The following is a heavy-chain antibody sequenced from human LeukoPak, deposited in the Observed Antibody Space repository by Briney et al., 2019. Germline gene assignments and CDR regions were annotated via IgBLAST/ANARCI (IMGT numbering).Heavy chain of an antibody. J-gene: IGHJ4*02. Sequence: GDSVKGRFTISRANSNNTLYLQMNSLRAEDTAIYNCAKKVDPGPIPYYFDYWGQGVLVTVSS. V-gene: IGHV3-23*02. D-gene: IGHD2-2*02. CDR3: AKKVDPGPIPYYFDY.